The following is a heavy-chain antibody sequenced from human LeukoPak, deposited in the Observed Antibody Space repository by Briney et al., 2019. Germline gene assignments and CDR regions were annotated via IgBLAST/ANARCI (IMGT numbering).Heavy chain of an antibody. CDR3: ARRALPSDLDRYNWFDP. J-gene: IGHJ5*02. Sequence: ASVKVSCKASGYPFTNYDINWVRQATGQGLEWMGWLNPNNGKTGYAQKFQGRVTITRDTSISTAYMELSSLRSEDTAVYYCARRALPSDLDRYNWFDPWGQGTLVTVSS. V-gene: IGHV1-8*03. D-gene: IGHD3/OR15-3a*01. CDR1: GYPFTNYD. CDR2: LNPNNGKT.